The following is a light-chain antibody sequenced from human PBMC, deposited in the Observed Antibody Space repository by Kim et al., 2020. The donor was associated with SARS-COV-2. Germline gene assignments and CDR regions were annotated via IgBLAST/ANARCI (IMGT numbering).Light chain of an antibody. J-gene: IGLJ2*01. CDR2: GKD. CDR1: SLRIYY. Sequence: VALGQTVRITCQGDSLRIYYETWYQQKPGQAPKVVIYGKDNRPSGVPDRFSGSSSGNTAYLTITGTQAGDEADYYCNSRDSNDYVVFGGGTKVTVL. V-gene: IGLV3-19*01. CDR3: NSRDSNDYVV.